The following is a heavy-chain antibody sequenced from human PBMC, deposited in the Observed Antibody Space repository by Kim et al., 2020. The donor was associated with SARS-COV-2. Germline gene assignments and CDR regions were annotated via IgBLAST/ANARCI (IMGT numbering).Heavy chain of an antibody. Sequence: GESLKISCKGSGYSFTSYWIGWVRQMPGKGLEWMGIIYPGDSDTRYSPSFQGQVTISADKSISTAYLQWSSLKASDTAMYYCARIRRFAAGTIYYYGMDVWGQGTTVTVSS. CDR1: GYSFTSYW. J-gene: IGHJ6*02. V-gene: IGHV5-51*01. CDR3: ARIRRFAAGTIYYYGMDV. D-gene: IGHD6-13*01. CDR2: IYPGDSDT.